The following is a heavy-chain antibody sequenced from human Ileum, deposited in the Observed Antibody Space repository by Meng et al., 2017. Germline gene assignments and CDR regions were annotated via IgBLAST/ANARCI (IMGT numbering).Heavy chain of an antibody. CDR1: GFTFRSNW. D-gene: IGHD3-22*01. V-gene: IGHV3-7*01. J-gene: IGHJ4*02. CDR2: IKQDGSEK. Sequence: GESLKISCAASGFTFRSNWMSWVRQAPGKGLEWVASIKQDGSEKYYVGSVKVRVTISRDNAKNSLLLHMNSLRAEDTAVYYCSRDNPRLSLVVVYSDYWGLGTLVTVSS. CDR3: SRDNPRLSLVVVYSDY.